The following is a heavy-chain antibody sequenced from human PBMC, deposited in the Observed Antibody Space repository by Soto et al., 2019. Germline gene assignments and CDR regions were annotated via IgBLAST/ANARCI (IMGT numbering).Heavy chain of an antibody. CDR1: GFSLSTSGVG. V-gene: IGHV2-5*02. Sequence: QITLKESGPTLVRPTQTLTLTCAFSGFSLSTSGVGVGWIRQPPGKALEWLAVIYWDDSKHYSPSLRSILTITKDTSKKQVVLTMTNMDPMETGTYYCAHKGPEDWPLDYWGQGTLVTVSS. CDR2: IYWDDSK. J-gene: IGHJ4*02. CDR3: AHKGPEDWPLDY. D-gene: IGHD3-9*01.